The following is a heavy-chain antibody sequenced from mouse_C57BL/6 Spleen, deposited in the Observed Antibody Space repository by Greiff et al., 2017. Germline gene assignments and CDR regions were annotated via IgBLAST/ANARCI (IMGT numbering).Heavy chain of an antibody. CDR1: GYTFTSYG. V-gene: IGHV1-81*01. D-gene: IGHD1-1*01. CDR3: AREITTVVATKYFDY. J-gene: IGHJ2*01. CDR2: IYPRSGNT. Sequence: QVQLQQSGAELARPGASVKLSCKASGYTFTSYGISWVKQRTGQGLEWIGEIYPRSGNTYYNEKFKGKATLTADKSSSTAYMELRSLTSEDSAVYFCAREITTVVATKYFDYWGQGTTLTVSS.